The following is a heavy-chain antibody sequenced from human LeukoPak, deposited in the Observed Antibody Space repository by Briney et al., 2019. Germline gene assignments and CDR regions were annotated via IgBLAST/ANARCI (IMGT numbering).Heavy chain of an antibody. V-gene: IGHV4-61*02. CDR1: GGSISSGSYY. J-gene: IGHJ4*02. CDR2: IYTSGST. D-gene: IGHD6-19*01. Sequence: SQTLSLTCTVSGGSISSGSYYWSWIRQPAGKGLEWVGRIYTSGSTNYNPSLKSRVTISVDTSKNQFSLKLNSVTAADTAVYYCARVNPGSGWISDYWGQGTLVIVSS. CDR3: ARVNPGSGWISDY.